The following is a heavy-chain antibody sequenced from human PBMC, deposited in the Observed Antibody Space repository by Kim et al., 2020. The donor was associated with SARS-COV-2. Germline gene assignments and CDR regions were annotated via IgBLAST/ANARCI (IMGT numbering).Heavy chain of an antibody. CDR3: ARRLVGATAFDYFDY. CDR2: IYPGDSDT. D-gene: IGHD1-26*01. V-gene: IGHV5-51*01. Sequence: GESLKISCQGSGYIFTTYWIGWVRQMPGKGLEWMGIIYPGDSDTRYSPSFQGQVTISADKSISTAYLHWSSLKASDTAMYYCARRLVGATAFDYFDYWGQGTLVTVSS. J-gene: IGHJ4*02. CDR1: GYIFTTYW.